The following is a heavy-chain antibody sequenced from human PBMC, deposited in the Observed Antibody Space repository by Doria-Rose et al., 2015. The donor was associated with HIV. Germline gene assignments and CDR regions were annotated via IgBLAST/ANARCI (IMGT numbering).Heavy chain of an antibody. CDR2: IFSDDER. J-gene: IGHJ4*02. V-gene: IGHV2-26*01. D-gene: IGHD6-13*01. Sequence: QVTLKESGPVLVKPTETLTLTCTVSGVSLSSPGMGVSWIRQPPGKALEWLANIFSDDERYYTTSLKSRLTISSGTSKGQVVLTMTDMDPVDSATYYCACIKSSSWYHKYYFDFWGQGTLVIFSA. CDR1: GVSLSSPGMG. CDR3: ACIKSSSWYHKYYFDF.